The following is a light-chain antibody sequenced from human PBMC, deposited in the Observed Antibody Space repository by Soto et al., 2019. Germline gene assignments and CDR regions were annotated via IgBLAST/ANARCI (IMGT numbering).Light chain of an antibody. CDR1: QSIASY. Sequence: DIPMTQSPSSLSASVGDRVTITCRASQSIASYLNWYQLKPGKAPKLLIFDASSLQSGVPSRFSGSRSGTDFILTISSLQPDDVASYYCQQSLSIPYTFGQGTKLEIK. V-gene: IGKV1-39*01. CDR3: QQSLSIPYT. CDR2: DAS. J-gene: IGKJ2*01.